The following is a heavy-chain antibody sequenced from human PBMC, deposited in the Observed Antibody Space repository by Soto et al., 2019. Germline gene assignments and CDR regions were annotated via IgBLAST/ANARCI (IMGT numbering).Heavy chain of an antibody. CDR2: ISGSDGKT. Sequence: LRLSCSASGFSFGSYALSWVRQAPWKGLEWVSTISGSDGKTFYADSVKGRFSISRDTSQSTLYLQMNSLRADDTAMYYCARWSYLDYWGEGTRVTVSS. J-gene: IGHJ4*02. CDR1: GFSFGSYA. CDR3: ARWSYLDY. V-gene: IGHV3-23*01. D-gene: IGHD3-3*01.